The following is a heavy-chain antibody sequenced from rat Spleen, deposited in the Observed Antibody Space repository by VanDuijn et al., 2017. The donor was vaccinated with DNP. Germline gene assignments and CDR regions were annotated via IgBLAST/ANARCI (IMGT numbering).Heavy chain of an antibody. CDR3: ATSYGYPPFAY. CDR1: GFTFSAYY. CDR2: IGSPAYAP. Sequence: EVQLVESGGGLVQPGRSLKLSCAASGFTFSAYYMAWVRQAPAKGLEWVAYIGSPAYAPYYADSVKGRFTISRDNAKSTLYLQMDSLRSEDTATYYCATSYGYPPFAYWGQGTLVTVSS. D-gene: IGHD3-8*01. V-gene: IGHV5-27*01. J-gene: IGHJ3*01.